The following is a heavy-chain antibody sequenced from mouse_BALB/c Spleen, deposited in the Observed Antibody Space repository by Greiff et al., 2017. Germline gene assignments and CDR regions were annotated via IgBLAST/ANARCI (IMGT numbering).Heavy chain of an antibody. CDR3: ASGYGNYWYFDV. J-gene: IGHJ1*01. CDR1: GFTFSSYA. V-gene: IGHV5-9-1*01. D-gene: IGHD2-10*02. CDR2: ISSGGSYT. Sequence: DVMLVESGGGLVKPGGSLKLSCAASGFTFSSYAMSWVRQTPEKRLEWVATISSGGSYTYYPDSVKGRFTISRDNAKNTLYLQMSSLRSEDTAMYYCASGYGNYWYFDVWGAGTTVTVSS.